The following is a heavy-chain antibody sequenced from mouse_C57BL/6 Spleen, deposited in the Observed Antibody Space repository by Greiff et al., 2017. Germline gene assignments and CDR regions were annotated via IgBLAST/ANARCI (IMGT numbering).Heavy chain of an antibody. CDR2: IYPRSGNT. Sequence: QVQLKESGAELARPGASVKLSCKASGYTFTSYGISWVKQRPGQGLEWIGEIYPRSGNTYYNEKFKGKATLTADRSTSTAYMELRRLTSEDSAVYFCARSSYYDSSVDYWGQGTTLTVSS. J-gene: IGHJ2*01. CDR1: GYTFTSYG. D-gene: IGHD1-1*01. CDR3: ARSSYYDSSVDY. V-gene: IGHV1-81*01.